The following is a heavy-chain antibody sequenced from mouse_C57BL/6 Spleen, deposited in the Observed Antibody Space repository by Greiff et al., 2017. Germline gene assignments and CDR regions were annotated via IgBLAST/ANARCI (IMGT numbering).Heavy chain of an antibody. Sequence: QVQLQQPGAELVMPGASVKLSCKASGYTFTSYWMHWVKQRPGQGLEWIGEIDPSDSYTNYNQKFKGKSTLTVDKSSSTAYMQLSSLTSEDSAVYYCARGGNSKGGFAYWGQGTLVTVSA. V-gene: IGHV1-69*01. J-gene: IGHJ3*01. D-gene: IGHD2-5*01. CDR1: GYTFTSYW. CDR2: IDPSDSYT. CDR3: ARGGNSKGGFAY.